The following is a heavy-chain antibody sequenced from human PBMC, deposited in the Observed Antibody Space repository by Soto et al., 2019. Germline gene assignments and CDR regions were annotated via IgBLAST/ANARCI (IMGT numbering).Heavy chain of an antibody. CDR3: AREYYLSYYGMDV. V-gene: IGHV4-31*03. D-gene: IGHD1-26*01. Sequence: PSETLSLTCTVSGGSISSGGYYWSWIRQHPGKGLEWIGYIYYSGSTYYNPSLKSRVTISVDTSKNQFSLKLSSVTAADTAVYYFAREYYLSYYGMDVSGQGTTVTVSS. CDR2: IYYSGST. CDR1: GGSISSGGYY. J-gene: IGHJ6*02.